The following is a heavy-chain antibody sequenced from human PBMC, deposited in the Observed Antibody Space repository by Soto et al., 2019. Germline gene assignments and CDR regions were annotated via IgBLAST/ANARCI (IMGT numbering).Heavy chain of an antibody. D-gene: IGHD3-3*01. V-gene: IGHV3-23*01. Sequence: EVQLLESGGGLVQPGGSLRLSCAASGFTFSSYAMSWVRQAPGKGLEWVSAISGSGGSTYYADSVKGRFTISRDNSKNTRYLQMNSLRAEDTAVYYCAKDASYYDFWSGYWSYWGQGTLVTVSS. CDR3: AKDASYYDFWSGYWSY. CDR2: ISGSGGST. CDR1: GFTFSSYA. J-gene: IGHJ4*02.